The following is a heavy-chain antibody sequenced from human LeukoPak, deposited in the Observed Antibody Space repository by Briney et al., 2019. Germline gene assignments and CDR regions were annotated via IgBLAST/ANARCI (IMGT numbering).Heavy chain of an antibody. CDR3: AREGAVLRYFKAFDI. J-gene: IGHJ3*02. D-gene: IGHD3-9*01. CDR1: GFNFSINW. CDR2: IKQDGSEK. V-gene: IGHV3-7*01. Sequence: PGGSLRLSCAASGFNFSINWMTWVRQAPGKGLEWVANIKQDGSEKYYVDSVKGRFTISRDNAKNSLYLQMNSLRAEDTAVYYCAREGAVLRYFKAFDIWGQGTMVTVSS.